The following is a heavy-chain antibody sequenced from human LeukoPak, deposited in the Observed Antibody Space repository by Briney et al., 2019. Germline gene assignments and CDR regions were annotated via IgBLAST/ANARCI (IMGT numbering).Heavy chain of an antibody. Sequence: PGGSLRLSCAASGFTFSSYGMHWVRQAPGKGLEWVAFIRYDGSNKYYADSVKGRFTISRDNSKNTLYLQKNSLRAEDTAVYYCAAPFAISDYWGQGALVTVSS. J-gene: IGHJ4*02. D-gene: IGHD3-9*01. V-gene: IGHV3-30*02. CDR1: GFTFSSYG. CDR2: IRYDGSNK. CDR3: AAPFAISDY.